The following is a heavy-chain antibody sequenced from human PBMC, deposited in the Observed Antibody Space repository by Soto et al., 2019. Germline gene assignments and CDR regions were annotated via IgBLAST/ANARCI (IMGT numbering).Heavy chain of an antibody. CDR1: GFTVSSNY. CDR3: ARADVLLWFGELFLNRTYGMDV. CDR2: IYSGGST. D-gene: IGHD3-10*01. J-gene: IGHJ6*02. Sequence: GGSLRLSCAASGFTVSSNYMSWVRQAPGKGLEWVSVIYSGGSTYYADSVKGRFTISRDNSKNTLYLQMNSLRAEDTAVYYCARADVLLWFGELFLNRTYGMDVWGQGTTVTVSS. V-gene: IGHV3-53*01.